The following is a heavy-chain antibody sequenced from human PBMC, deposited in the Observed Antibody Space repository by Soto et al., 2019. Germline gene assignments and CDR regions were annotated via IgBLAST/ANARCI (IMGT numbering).Heavy chain of an antibody. CDR1: GFSFSTFE. Sequence: EVQLLESGGGLVQPGGSLRLSCAASGFSFSTFEMSWVRQAPGRGLEWVSFISDDGSRTYYADAVKGRFTISRVNSKHTLYVQMNRLTAADTAVYACVKGGWLDFWGQGPLVTVSS. J-gene: IGHJ5*01. D-gene: IGHD3-16*01. CDR3: VKGGWLDF. CDR2: ISDDGSRT. V-gene: IGHV3-23*01.